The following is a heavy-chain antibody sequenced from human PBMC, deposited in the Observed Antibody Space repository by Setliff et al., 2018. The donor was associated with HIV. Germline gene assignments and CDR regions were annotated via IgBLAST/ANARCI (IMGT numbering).Heavy chain of an antibody. CDR1: GGSFSDYY. Sequence: SETLSLTCAVYGGSFSDYYWSWIRQPPGKGLEWIGEINHSGTTNYNPSLKGRFTISRDNSKNTLYLQMNSLRTDDTAVYFCARDFSTYYSIDSWGQGTLVTVSS. D-gene: IGHD3-22*01. CDR2: INHSGTT. CDR3: ARDFSTYYSIDS. J-gene: IGHJ4*02. V-gene: IGHV4-34*01.